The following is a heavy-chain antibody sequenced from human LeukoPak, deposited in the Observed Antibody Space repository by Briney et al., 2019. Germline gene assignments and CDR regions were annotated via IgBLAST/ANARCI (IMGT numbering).Heavy chain of an antibody. CDR3: ARDFVVVVDLGY. CDR1: GYTFTSSG. Sequence: ASVKVSCTASGYTFTSSGISWVRQAPGQGLEGMGWISAYNGNTNYAQKLQGRVTMTTDTSTSTAYMELRRLRSDDTAVYYCARDFVVVVDLGYWGQGTLVTVSS. D-gene: IGHD2-15*01. J-gene: IGHJ4*02. CDR2: ISAYNGNT. V-gene: IGHV1-18*01.